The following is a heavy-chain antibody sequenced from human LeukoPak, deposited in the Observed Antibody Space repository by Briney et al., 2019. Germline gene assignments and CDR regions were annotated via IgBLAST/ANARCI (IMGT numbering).Heavy chain of an antibody. CDR2: IEQDGSEK. CDR3: ARLVGYYYYYMDV. V-gene: IGHV3-7*01. J-gene: IGHJ6*03. CDR1: GFTFSSYW. Sequence: PGGSLRLSCAASGFTFSSYWMSWVRQAPGKGLEWVANIEQDGSEKYYVDSVKGRFTISRDNAKHSLYLQMNSLRAEDTAVYYCARLVGYYYYYMDVWGKGTTVTVSS. D-gene: IGHD3-10*01.